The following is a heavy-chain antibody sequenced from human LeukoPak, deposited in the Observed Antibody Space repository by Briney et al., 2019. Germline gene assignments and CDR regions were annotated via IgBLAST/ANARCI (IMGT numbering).Heavy chain of an antibody. CDR3: ARDGSESGSWHDF. CDR2: IDSRSTTI. D-gene: IGHD6-13*01. CDR1: GFTFSDYS. Sequence: GGSLRLSCAASGFTFSDYSMNWVRQAPGKGLEWVAYIDSRSTTIYYADSVKGRFTISRDNANNSLYLQMNSLRVEDTAVYYCARDGSESGSWHDFWGQGTLVTVSS. V-gene: IGHV3-48*04. J-gene: IGHJ4*02.